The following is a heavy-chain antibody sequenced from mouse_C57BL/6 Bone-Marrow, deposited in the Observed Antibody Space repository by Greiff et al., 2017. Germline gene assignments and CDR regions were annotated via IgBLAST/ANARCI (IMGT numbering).Heavy chain of an antibody. CDR2: IDPGDGDT. D-gene: IGHD4-1*01. V-gene: IGHV1-80*01. Sequence: VQLQQSGAELVKPGASVKISCKASGYAFSSYWMNWVKQRPGKGLEWIGQIDPGDGDTNYNRKFKGKATLTADKSSSTAYMQLSSLTSEDSAVYFCARRDNWDTVLDYWGQGTALTVSS. CDR1: GYAFSSYW. J-gene: IGHJ2*01. CDR3: ARRDNWDTVLDY.